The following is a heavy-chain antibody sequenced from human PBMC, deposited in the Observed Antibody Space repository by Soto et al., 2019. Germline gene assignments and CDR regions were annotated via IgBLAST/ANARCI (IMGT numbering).Heavy chain of an antibody. CDR2: INPRTGST. D-gene: IGHD2-15*01. CDR1: GYSFTNYC. Sequence: QVQLVQSGADVKKPGTSVKVSCKAAGYSFTNYCMYWVRQAPGQGLEWMGMINPRTGSTRYAQKFKDRVTLTSDTSTTTVYMQLSTLISDDTAVYYCARDGGLLTASWHYDLWGPGTLVTVSS. V-gene: IGHV1-46*01. J-gene: IGHJ2*01. CDR3: ARDGGLLTASWHYDL.